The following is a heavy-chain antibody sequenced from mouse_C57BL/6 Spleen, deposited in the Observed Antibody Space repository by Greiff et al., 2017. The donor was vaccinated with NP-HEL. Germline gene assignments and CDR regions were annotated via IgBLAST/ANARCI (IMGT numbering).Heavy chain of an antibody. CDR2: INPNNGGT. D-gene: IGHD2-2*01. V-gene: IGHV1-18*01. CDR1: GYTFTDYN. CDR3: ARYYGYDGGYFDD. Sequence: EVQLQQSGPELVKPGASVKLSCKASGYTFTDYNMDWVKQSPGKSLEWIGDINPNNGGTIYNQKFKGKATLTVDKSSSTAYMELRSLTSEDTAVYYCARYYGYDGGYFDDWGKGTTLTVSS. J-gene: IGHJ2*01.